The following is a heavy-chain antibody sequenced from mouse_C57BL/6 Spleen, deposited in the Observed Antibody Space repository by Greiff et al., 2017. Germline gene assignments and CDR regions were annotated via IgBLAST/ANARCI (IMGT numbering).Heavy chain of an antibody. D-gene: IGHD2-1*01. J-gene: IGHJ2*01. V-gene: IGHV1-82*01. CDR3: ARDGNYYFDY. Sequence: QVQLKESGPELVKPGASVKISCKASGYAFSSSWMNWVKQRPGKGLEWIGRIYPGDGDTNYNGKFKGKATLTAAKSSSTAYMQLSSLTSEDSAVYFCARDGNYYFDYWGQGTTLTVSS. CDR2: IYPGDGDT. CDR1: GYAFSSSW.